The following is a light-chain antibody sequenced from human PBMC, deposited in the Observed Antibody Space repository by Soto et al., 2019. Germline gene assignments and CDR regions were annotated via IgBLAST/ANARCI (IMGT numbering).Light chain of an antibody. CDR3: SSYTSGSTIVV. Sequence: QSALTQPASVSGSPGQSITISCTGTSSDVGGYNYVSWYQQHPGKAPKLMIYDVSNRPSGVSNRFAGSKSGNTASLPISGLQAEDEADYYCSSYTSGSTIVVFGGGTKVAVL. CDR2: DVS. J-gene: IGLJ2*01. V-gene: IGLV2-14*01. CDR1: SSDVGGYNY.